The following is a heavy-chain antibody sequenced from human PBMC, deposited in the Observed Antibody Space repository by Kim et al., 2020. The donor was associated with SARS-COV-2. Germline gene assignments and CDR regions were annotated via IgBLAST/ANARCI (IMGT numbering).Heavy chain of an antibody. CDR2: GST. J-gene: IGHJ4*02. CDR3: ATVRPQPDY. Sequence: GSTYYADSVKGRFTISRDNSKNTLYLQMNSLRAEDTAVYYCATVRPQPDYWGQGTLVTVSS. V-gene: IGHV3-23*01. D-gene: IGHD1-1*01.